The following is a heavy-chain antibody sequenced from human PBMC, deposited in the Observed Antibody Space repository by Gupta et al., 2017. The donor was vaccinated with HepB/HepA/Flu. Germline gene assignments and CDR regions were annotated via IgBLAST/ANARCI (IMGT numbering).Heavy chain of an antibody. V-gene: IGHV3-7*01. CDR3: AKLRGEGTTNDY. CDR2: INQDGSVK. CDR1: GFTLNDPL. J-gene: IGHJ4*02. D-gene: IGHD1-1*01. Sequence: EVQLVESGGGLVQPGGSLRLSSAAPGFTLNDPLMGWVRQAQGRGLEWIASINQDGSVKHNVDSVKGGFTISRDNAGNSLYFQVNSLRAGDTAVYYCAKLRGEGTTNDYLGQGTLVTVSS.